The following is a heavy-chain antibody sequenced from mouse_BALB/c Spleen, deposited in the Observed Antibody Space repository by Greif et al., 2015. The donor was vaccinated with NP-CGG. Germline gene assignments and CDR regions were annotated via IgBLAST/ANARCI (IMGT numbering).Heavy chain of an antibody. CDR3: ARTTVVAYYAMDY. CDR1: GFTFSSFG. Sequence: EVKLEESGGGLVQPGGSRKLSCAASGFTFSSFGMHWVRQAPEKGLEWVAYISSGSSTIYYADTVKGRFTISRDNPKXTLFLQMTSLRSEDTAMYYCARTTVVAYYAMDYWGQGTSVTVSS. D-gene: IGHD1-1*01. J-gene: IGHJ4*01. V-gene: IGHV5-17*02. CDR2: ISSGSSTI.